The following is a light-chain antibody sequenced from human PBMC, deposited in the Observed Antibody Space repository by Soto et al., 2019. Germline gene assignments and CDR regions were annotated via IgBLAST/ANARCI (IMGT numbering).Light chain of an antibody. J-gene: IGKJ4*01. CDR2: GAS. Sequence: EIVLTQSPGTLSLSPGERATLSCRASQSVSSSYLAWYQQKPGQAPRLLIYGASSRATGIPDRFSGSGSGTDFTRTISRLEPEDCAAYYCQQYGSSPPITFGGGTKVEIK. V-gene: IGKV3-20*01. CDR3: QQYGSSPPIT. CDR1: QSVSSSY.